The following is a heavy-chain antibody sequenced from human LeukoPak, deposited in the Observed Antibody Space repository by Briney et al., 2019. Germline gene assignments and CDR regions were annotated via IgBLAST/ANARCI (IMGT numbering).Heavy chain of an antibody. CDR1: GGSISSYY. CDR2: IYYSGST. J-gene: IGHJ5*02. CDR3: ARDGNRWLHHGWFDP. D-gene: IGHD5-24*01. V-gene: IGHV4-59*01. Sequence: SETLSLTCTVSGGSISSYYWSWIRQPPGKGLEWIGYIYYSGSTNYNPSLKSRVTISVDTSKNQFSLKLSSVTAADTAVYYCARDGNRWLHHGWFDPWGQGTLVTVSS.